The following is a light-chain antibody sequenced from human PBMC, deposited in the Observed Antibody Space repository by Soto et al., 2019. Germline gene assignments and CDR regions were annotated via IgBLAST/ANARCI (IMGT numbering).Light chain of an antibody. J-gene: IGLJ1*01. CDR3: CSYAGSSTFGPYV. V-gene: IGLV2-23*02. CDR2: EVS. Sequence: QSVLTQPASVSGSPGQSITISCTGTSSDVGSYNLVSWYQQHPGKAPKLMIYEVSKRPSGVSNRFSGSKSGNTASLTISGLQAEDEAGYYCCSYAGSSTFGPYVFGTGTKVTVL. CDR1: SSDVGSYNL.